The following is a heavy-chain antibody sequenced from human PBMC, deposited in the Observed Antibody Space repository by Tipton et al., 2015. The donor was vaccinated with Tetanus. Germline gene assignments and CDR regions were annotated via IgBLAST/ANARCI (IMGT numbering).Heavy chain of an antibody. CDR1: GGSISSYY. CDR3: SRCPYCGVSGTLDY. J-gene: IGHJ4*02. D-gene: IGHD4-23*01. CDR2: NDYSGST. Sequence: TLSLTCTVSGGSISSYYCSWVRQPPGTGLEWIGYNDYSGSTSYNPSLKSQVTISIYTSKKQFPLNLSSVTAADTAVYFYSRCPYCGVSGTLDYWRQGFLVTVSS. V-gene: IGHV4-59*01.